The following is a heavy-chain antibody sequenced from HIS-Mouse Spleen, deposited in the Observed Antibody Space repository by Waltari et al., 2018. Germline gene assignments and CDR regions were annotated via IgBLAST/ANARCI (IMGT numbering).Heavy chain of an antibody. Sequence: EVQLVESGGGLVQPGGSRRLSCAGSGFTFSCLLMSLVRQASGKGLEWVANIKQHGSEKHYVDSVKGRFTISRDNAKNSLYLQMNSLRAEDTAVYYCARVGGQQLITDAFDIWGQGTMVTVSS. V-gene: IGHV3-7*01. J-gene: IGHJ3*02. CDR3: ARVGGQQLITDAFDI. CDR1: GFTFSCLL. CDR2: IKQHGSEK. D-gene: IGHD6-13*01.